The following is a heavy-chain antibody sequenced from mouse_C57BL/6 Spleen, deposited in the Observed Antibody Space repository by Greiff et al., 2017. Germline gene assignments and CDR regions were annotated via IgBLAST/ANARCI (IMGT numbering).Heavy chain of an antibody. CDR1: GFTFSSYG. Sequence: EVKLMESGGDLVKPGGSLKLSCAASGFTFSSYGMSWVRQTPDKRLEWVATISSGGSYTYYPDSVKGRFTISRDNAKNTLYLQMSSLKSEYTAMYYCASPTYDGYFAYWGQGTLVTVSA. V-gene: IGHV5-6*01. CDR2: ISSGGSYT. J-gene: IGHJ3*01. D-gene: IGHD2-3*01. CDR3: ASPTYDGYFAY.